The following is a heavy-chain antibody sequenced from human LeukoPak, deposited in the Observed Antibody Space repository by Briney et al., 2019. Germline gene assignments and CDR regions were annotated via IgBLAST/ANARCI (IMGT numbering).Heavy chain of an antibody. CDR3: ARGRDHDY. CDR1: GFTFSSYA. CDR2: ISYDGSNK. V-gene: IGHV3-30-3*01. Sequence: GGSLRLSCAASGFTFSSYAMRWVRQAPGKGLEWVAVISYDGSNKYYADSVKGRFTISRDNSKNTLYLQMNSLRAEDTAVYYCARGRDHDYWGQGTLVTVSS. J-gene: IGHJ4*02.